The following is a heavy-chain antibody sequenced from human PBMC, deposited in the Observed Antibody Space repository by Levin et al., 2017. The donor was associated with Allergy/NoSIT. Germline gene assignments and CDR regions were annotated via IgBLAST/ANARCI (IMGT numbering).Heavy chain of an antibody. CDR3: ARRWGNMGNDY. Sequence: RPSETLSLTCTVSGGSVSSGSYYWSWIRQPPGKGLEWIGYIYYSGSTNYNPSLKSRVTISVDTSKNQFSLKLSSVTAADTAVYYCARRWGNMGNDYWGQGTLVTVSS. D-gene: IGHD3-16*01. CDR2: IYYSGST. CDR1: GGSVSSGSYY. V-gene: IGHV4-61*01. J-gene: IGHJ4*02.